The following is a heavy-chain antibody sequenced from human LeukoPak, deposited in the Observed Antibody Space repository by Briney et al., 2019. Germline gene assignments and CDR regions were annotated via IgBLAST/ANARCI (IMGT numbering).Heavy chain of an antibody. D-gene: IGHD3-10*01. Sequence: ASVKVSCKASGYTFTGYYMHWVRQAPGQGLEWMGWINPNSGGTNYAQKFQGRVTMTRDTSISTAYMELSRLRSDDTAVYYCARAMVRGVKCIDYWGQGTLVTVSS. V-gene: IGHV1-2*02. J-gene: IGHJ4*02. CDR2: INPNSGGT. CDR3: ARAMVRGVKCIDY. CDR1: GYTFTGYY.